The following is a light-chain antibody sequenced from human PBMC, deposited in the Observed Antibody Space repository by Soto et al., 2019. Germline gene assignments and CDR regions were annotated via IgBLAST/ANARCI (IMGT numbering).Light chain of an antibody. CDR1: RSNLGAGYD. V-gene: IGLV1-40*01. J-gene: IGLJ3*02. CDR2: GNN. CDR3: QSSDSSLSGVWV. Sequence: QPVLTQPPSVSGAPGQRVTISCTGSRSNLGAGYDVHWYQQVPGTAPKLLIHGNNNRPSGVPDRFSGSKSGTSASLAITGLQAEDEADYYCQSSDSSLSGVWVFGGGTKVTVL.